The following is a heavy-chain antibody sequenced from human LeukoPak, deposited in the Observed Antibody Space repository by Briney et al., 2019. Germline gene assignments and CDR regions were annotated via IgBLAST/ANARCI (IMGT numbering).Heavy chain of an antibody. Sequence: SETLSLTCTVSGGSISSSSYYWGWIRQPPGKGLEWIGSIYYSGSTYYNPSLKSRVTISVDTSKNQFSLKLSSVTAADTAVYYCARGDMIVDPHDAFDIWGQGTMVTVSS. CDR1: GGSISSSSYY. CDR2: IYYSGST. CDR3: ARGDMIVDPHDAFDI. J-gene: IGHJ3*02. D-gene: IGHD3-22*01. V-gene: IGHV4-39*07.